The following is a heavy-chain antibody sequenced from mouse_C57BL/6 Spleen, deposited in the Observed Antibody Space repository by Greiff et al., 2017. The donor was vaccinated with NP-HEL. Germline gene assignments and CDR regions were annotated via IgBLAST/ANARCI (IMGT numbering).Heavy chain of an antibody. CDR1: GYSITSGYD. V-gene: IGHV3-1*01. CDR3: ARGAFYYGSSYGYFDV. D-gene: IGHD1-1*01. CDR2: ISYSGST. J-gene: IGHJ1*03. Sequence: EVQLQQSGPGMVKPSQSLSLTCTVTGYSITSGYDWHWIRHFPGNKLEWMGYISYSGSTNYNPSLKSRISITHDTSKNHFFLKLNSATTEDTATYYCARGAFYYGSSYGYFDVWGTGTTVTVSS.